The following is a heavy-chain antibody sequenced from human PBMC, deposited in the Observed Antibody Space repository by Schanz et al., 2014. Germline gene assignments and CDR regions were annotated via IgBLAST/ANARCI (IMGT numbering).Heavy chain of an antibody. CDR3: AKDPSHGDYDYYFDY. CDR2: ISGSGGST. Sequence: EVQLLDSGGGLVQPGGSLRLSCAASGFTFSTYAMSWVGQAPGKGLEGVSAISGSGGSTYYADSVKGRFTISRDNSKNTLYLQMNSLRAEDTAVYYCAKDPSHGDYDYYFDYWGQGTLVTVSA. V-gene: IGHV3-23*01. J-gene: IGHJ4*02. CDR1: GFTFSTYA. D-gene: IGHD3-22*01.